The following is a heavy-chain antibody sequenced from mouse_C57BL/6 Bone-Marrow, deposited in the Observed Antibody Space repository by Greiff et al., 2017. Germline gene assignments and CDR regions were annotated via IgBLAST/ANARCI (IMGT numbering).Heavy chain of an antibody. V-gene: IGHV14-4*01. CDR1: GFNIKDDY. CDR3: TTLNWDEDY. J-gene: IGHJ2*01. D-gene: IGHD4-1*01. Sequence: EVQLQESGAELVRPGASVKLSCTASGFNIKDDYMHWVKQRPEQGLEWIGWIDPENGDTEYASKFQGKATITADTSSNTAYLQLSSLTSEDTAVYYCTTLNWDEDYWGQGTTLTVSS. CDR2: IDPENGDT.